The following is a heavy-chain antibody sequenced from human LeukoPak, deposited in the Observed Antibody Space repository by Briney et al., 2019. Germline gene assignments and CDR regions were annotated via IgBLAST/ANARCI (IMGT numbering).Heavy chain of an antibody. V-gene: IGHV3-30-3*01. CDR2: ISYDGSNK. Sequence: QPGGSLRLSCAASGFTFSSYAMHWVRQAPGKGLEWVAVISYDGSNKYYADSVKGRFTISRDDSRNTLYLQMNSLRGEDTAVYYCARIRDNIVVVPAVLWGQGTLVTVSS. D-gene: IGHD2-2*01. CDR3: ARIRDNIVVVPAVL. CDR1: GFTFSSYA. J-gene: IGHJ4*02.